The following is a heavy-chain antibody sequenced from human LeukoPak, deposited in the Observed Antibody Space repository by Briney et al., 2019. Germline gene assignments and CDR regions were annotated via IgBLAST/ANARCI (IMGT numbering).Heavy chain of an antibody. Sequence: GESLKISCKASGYSFTNYWIGWVRQMPGKGLEWMGIIYPGDSNTKYSPSFQGQVTISADKSISTAYLQWSSLKASDTAMYYCARHKVGYCSGGSCYIPFDYWGLGTLVTVSS. D-gene: IGHD2-15*01. CDR3: ARHKVGYCSGGSCYIPFDY. J-gene: IGHJ4*02. CDR2: IYPGDSNT. V-gene: IGHV5-51*01. CDR1: GYSFTNYW.